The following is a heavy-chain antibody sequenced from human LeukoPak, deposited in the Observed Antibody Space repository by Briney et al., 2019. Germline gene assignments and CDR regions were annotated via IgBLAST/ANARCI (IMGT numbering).Heavy chain of an antibody. Sequence: GGSLRLSCAASGFSFSSYAMSWVGQAPGKGLEWVSGISGSGRTTYYADSVKGRFTISRDNSKNTLYLQMNSLRAEDTAVYYCARVAEVGVTGYHYYMDVWGKGTTVTISS. CDR3: ARVAEVGVTGYHYYMDV. J-gene: IGHJ6*03. CDR2: ISGSGRTT. D-gene: IGHD1-26*01. CDR1: GFSFSSYA. V-gene: IGHV3-23*01.